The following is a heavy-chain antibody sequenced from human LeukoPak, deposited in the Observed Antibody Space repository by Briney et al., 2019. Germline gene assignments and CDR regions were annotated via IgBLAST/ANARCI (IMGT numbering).Heavy chain of an antibody. D-gene: IGHD5-18*01. CDR1: GFTFSSYS. CDR2: ISGSSSYI. Sequence: GGSLRLSCAASGFTFSSYSMNWVRQAPGKGLEWVSSISGSSSYIYYADSVKGRFTISRDNAKNSLYLQMNSLRAEDTAVYYCARRATTDRGYSYGLDFWGQGTLVTVSS. J-gene: IGHJ4*02. V-gene: IGHV3-21*01. CDR3: ARRATTDRGYSYGLDF.